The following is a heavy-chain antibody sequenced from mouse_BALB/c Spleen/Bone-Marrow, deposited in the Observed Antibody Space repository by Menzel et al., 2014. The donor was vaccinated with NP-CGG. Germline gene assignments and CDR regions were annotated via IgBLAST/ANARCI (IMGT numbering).Heavy chain of an antibody. CDR1: GFNIKDTH. Sequence: VQLQQSGAELVKPGASVKLSCTASGFNIKDTHMHWVKQGPEQGLEWIGRIDPANGNTKYDPKFQGKATITADTSSNTAYLQLSSLTSEDTAVYYCAGGWLPSYAMDYWGQGTSVTVSS. D-gene: IGHD2-2*01. CDR3: AGGWLPSYAMDY. J-gene: IGHJ4*01. CDR2: IDPANGNT. V-gene: IGHV14-3*02.